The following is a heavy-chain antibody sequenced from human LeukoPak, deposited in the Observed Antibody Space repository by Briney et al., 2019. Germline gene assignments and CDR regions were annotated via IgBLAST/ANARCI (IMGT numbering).Heavy chain of an antibody. D-gene: IGHD2-2*01. Sequence: PGGSLRLSCAASEFTVSSNHMTWVRQAPGKGLEWVSEIYTGGLTFYADSVTGRFTISRDNSKNTVYLQMNSLGVEDTARYYCARDNAPAGGGLDYWGQGTLVTVSS. V-gene: IGHV3-53*01. CDR2: IYTGGLT. J-gene: IGHJ4*02. CDR3: ARDNAPAGGGLDY. CDR1: EFTVSSNH.